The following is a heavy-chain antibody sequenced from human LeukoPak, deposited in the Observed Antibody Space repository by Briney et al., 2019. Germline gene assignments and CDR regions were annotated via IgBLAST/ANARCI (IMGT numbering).Heavy chain of an antibody. CDR2: ISFSGST. V-gene: IGHV4-59*08. CDR1: GGSISSYY. D-gene: IGHD6-13*01. Sequence: TSETLSLTCTVSGGSISSYYWTWIRQPPGKGLEWIGYISFSGSTNYNPSLKSRLTISVDTSNNQFSLNLNSVTAADTAVYFCARQRMGQLFDYWGQGTLVTVSS. J-gene: IGHJ4*02. CDR3: ARQRMGQLFDY.